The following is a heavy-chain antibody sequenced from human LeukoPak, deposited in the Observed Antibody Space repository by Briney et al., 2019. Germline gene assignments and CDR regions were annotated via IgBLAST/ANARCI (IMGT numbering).Heavy chain of an antibody. Sequence: GGSLRLSCAASGFTFSSYDMHWVRQATGKGLEWVSAIGTAGDPYYPGSVKGRFTISRENAKNSLYLQMNSLRAGDTAVYYCARGDCRGGSCYPFGYYYGMDVWGKGTTVTVSS. CDR2: IGTAGDP. CDR1: GFTFSSYD. D-gene: IGHD2-15*01. CDR3: ARGDCRGGSCYPFGYYYGMDV. J-gene: IGHJ6*04. V-gene: IGHV3-13*05.